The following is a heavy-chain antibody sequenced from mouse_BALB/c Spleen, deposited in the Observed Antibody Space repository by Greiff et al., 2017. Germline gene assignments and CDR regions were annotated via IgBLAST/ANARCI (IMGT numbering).Heavy chain of an antibody. CDR1: GFTFTDYY. J-gene: IGHJ3*01. CDR3: ARGYYGYGSWFAY. V-gene: IGHV7-3*02. CDR2: IRNKANGYTT. D-gene: IGHD1-2*01. Sequence: VQLKESGGGLVQPGGSLRLSCATSGFTFTDYYMSWVRQPPGKALEWLGFIRNKANGYTTEYSASVKGRFTISRDNSQSILYLQMNTLRAEDSATYYCARGYYGYGSWFAYWGQGTLVTVSA.